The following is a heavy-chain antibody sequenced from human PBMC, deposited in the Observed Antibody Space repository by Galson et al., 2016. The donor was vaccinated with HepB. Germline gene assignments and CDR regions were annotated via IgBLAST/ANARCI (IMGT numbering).Heavy chain of an antibody. D-gene: IGHD6-13*01. V-gene: IGHV3-23*01. CDR3: AKGSSLSAAVSIWFDP. Sequence: SLRLSCAASGFTLSGYAMTWVRQAPGKGLEWVSSISGSGVSTFYADSVKGRFTISRDNSKNTVYLQMNSLRADDTAVYFCAKGSSLSAAVSIWFDPWGQGTLVTVSS. CDR1: GFTLSGYA. CDR2: ISGSGVST. J-gene: IGHJ5*02.